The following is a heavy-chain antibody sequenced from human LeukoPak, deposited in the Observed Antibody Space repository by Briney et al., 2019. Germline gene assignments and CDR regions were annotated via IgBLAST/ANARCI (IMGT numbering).Heavy chain of an antibody. CDR1: GGSISSSNW. J-gene: IGHJ3*02. CDR3: TRGGEI. Sequence: SETLSLICAVSGGSISSSNWWSWVRQPPGKGLEWIGEIYHSGSTNYNPSLKSRVTISIDKSKNQFSLNLTSVTAADTAMYFCTRGGEIWGQGTMVTVSS. V-gene: IGHV4-4*02. CDR2: IYHSGST. D-gene: IGHD3-16*01.